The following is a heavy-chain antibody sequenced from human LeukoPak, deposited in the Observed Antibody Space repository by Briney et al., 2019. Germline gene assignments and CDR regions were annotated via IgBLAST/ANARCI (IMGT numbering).Heavy chain of an antibody. CDR1: GGTFSSSDIY. CDR3: SSGTSCSALCLGNY. J-gene: IGHJ4*02. CDR2: IYYSGTT. Sequence: SETLSLTCKASGGTFSSSDIYWGRIRQPPGKGLEWIGSIYYSGTTYYNTSLKSRVTISVDTSKNQFYLKLSSVTAADTAVYYCSSGTSCSALCLGNYWGQGTLVTVSS. D-gene: IGHD2-2*01. V-gene: IGHV4-39*01.